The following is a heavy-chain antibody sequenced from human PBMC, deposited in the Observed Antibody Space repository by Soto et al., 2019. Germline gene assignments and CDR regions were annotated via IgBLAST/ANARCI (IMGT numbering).Heavy chain of an antibody. Sequence: EVQLLESGGGLVQPGGSLGLSCAASGFTFSTYAMSWVRQAPGKGLEWVSAISGGGGSTYYADSVKGRFTISRDNSKDTLYLQMNSLRAEDTAVYYCASGKYCGGGGCYTAVDYWGQGTLVTVSS. J-gene: IGHJ4*02. CDR2: ISGGGGST. D-gene: IGHD2-15*01. V-gene: IGHV3-23*01. CDR1: GFTFSTYA. CDR3: ASGKYCGGGGCYTAVDY.